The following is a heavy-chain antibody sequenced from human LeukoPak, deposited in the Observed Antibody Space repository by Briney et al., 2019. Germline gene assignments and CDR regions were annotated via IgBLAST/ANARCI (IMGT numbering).Heavy chain of an antibody. V-gene: IGHV1-2*02. Sequence: ASVKVSCKAFGYTFGAYFMHWVRQAPGQGLEWMGWINPNSGGTNYAQKFQGRVTMTRDTSISTAYMELSRLRSDDTAVYYCARAFWQYPTDYWGQGTLVTVSS. J-gene: IGHJ4*02. CDR2: INPNSGGT. CDR1: GYTFGAYF. CDR3: ARAFWQYPTDY. D-gene: IGHD3-3*01.